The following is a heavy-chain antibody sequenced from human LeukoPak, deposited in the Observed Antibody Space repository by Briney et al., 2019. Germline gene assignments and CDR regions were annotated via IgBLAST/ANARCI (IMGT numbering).Heavy chain of an antibody. CDR3: ARSDYTNY. CDR1: GFTFSSYW. CDR2: IKSDGSST. Sequence: GGSLRLSCAASGFTFSSYWMHWVRHAPGKGLVWVSRIKSDGSSTTYADSVKGRSTISRDNAKNTLYLQMNSLRAEDTAVYYCARSDYTNYWGQGTLVTVSS. D-gene: IGHD3-3*01. J-gene: IGHJ4*02. V-gene: IGHV3-74*01.